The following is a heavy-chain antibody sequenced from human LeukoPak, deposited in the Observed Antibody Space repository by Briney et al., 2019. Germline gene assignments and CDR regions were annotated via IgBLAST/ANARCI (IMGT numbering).Heavy chain of an antibody. Sequence: SGGYLRLSCAASGFTFSNAWMSWVRQAPGNGLEWVGRIKSKTDGWTTDYAATVKGRFTISRDDSKNTLYLQVNSLKTEDTAVYYCTTDYDSSYYYYYMDVWGKGTTVTVSS. CDR3: TTDYDSSYYYYYMDV. D-gene: IGHD3-22*01. CDR2: IKSKTDGWTT. J-gene: IGHJ6*03. CDR1: GFTFSNAW. V-gene: IGHV3-15*01.